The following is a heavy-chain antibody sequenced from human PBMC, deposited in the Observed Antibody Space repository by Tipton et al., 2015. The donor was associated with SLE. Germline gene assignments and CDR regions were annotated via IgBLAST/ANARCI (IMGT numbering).Heavy chain of an antibody. CDR2: ISSSSSYI. CDR3: ARDHRQFANYYDSSGHGDY. J-gene: IGHJ4*02. D-gene: IGHD3-22*01. Sequence: SLRLSCAASGFTFSSYSMNWVRQAPGKGLEWVSSISSSSSYIYYADSVKGRFTISRDNAKNSLYLQMNSLRAEDTAVYYCARDHRQFANYYDSSGHGDYWGQGTLVTVSS. V-gene: IGHV3-21*01. CDR1: GFTFSSYS.